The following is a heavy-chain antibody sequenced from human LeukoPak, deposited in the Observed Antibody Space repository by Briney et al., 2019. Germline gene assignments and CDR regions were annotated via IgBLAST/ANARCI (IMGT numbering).Heavy chain of an antibody. CDR1: GFTFSSYG. J-gene: IGHJ6*02. Sequence: QSGGSLRLSCAASGFTFSSYGMHWVRQAPGKGLEWVAVIWYDGSNKYYADSVKGRFTISRDNAKNSLYLQMNSLRAEDTAVYYCARGLTPYCGGDCYPKFRYYYYGMDVWGQGTTVTVSS. D-gene: IGHD2-21*02. CDR3: ARGLTPYCGGDCYPKFRYYYYGMDV. V-gene: IGHV3-33*01. CDR2: IWYDGSNK.